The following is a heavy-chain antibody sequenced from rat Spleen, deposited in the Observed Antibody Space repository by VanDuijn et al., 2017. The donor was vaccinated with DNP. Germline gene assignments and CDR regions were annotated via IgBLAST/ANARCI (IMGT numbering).Heavy chain of an antibody. CDR2: IWSGGNT. Sequence: QVQLKESGPGLVQSSQTLSLTCTVSGFSLITNSVHWVRQPPGKGLEWVGVIWSGGNTDYNSTLKSRLSIARDTSKSQVFLKMNSLQTEDTAMYFCASPYYDGTFYYYFDHWGQGVMVTVSS. V-gene: IGHV2-1*01. D-gene: IGHD1-12*02. CDR1: GFSLITNS. CDR3: ASPYYDGTFYYYFDH. J-gene: IGHJ2*01.